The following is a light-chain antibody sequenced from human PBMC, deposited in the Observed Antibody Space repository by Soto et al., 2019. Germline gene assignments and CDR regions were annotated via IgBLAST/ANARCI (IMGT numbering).Light chain of an antibody. J-gene: IGKJ2*01. CDR2: GAS. V-gene: IGKV3-20*01. CDR3: QQYGSSPYT. CDR1: QSVSTSS. Sequence: EIVLTQSPGTLSLSPGERATLSCRASQSVSTSSLAWYQQKPGQAPRLLIYGASSRATGIPDRVSGSGSGADFILSISRLEPEDFAMYYCQQYGSSPYTFGQGTKLAIK.